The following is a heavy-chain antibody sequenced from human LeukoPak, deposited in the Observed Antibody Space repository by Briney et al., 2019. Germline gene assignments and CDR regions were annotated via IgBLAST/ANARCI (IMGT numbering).Heavy chain of an antibody. D-gene: IGHD1-26*01. CDR1: GFTFNSYS. CDR2: ISSSSSYI. V-gene: IGHV3-21*01. Sequence: PGGSLRLSCAASGFTFNSYSMNWVRQAPGKGLEWVSSISSSSSYIYYADSVKGRFTISRDNAKNSLYLQMNSLRAEDTAVYYCARDSGSYEDVWFDPWGQGTLVTVSS. CDR3: ARDSGSYEDVWFDP. J-gene: IGHJ5*02.